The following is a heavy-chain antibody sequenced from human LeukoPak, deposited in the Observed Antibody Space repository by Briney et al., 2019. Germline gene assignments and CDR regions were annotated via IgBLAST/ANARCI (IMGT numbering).Heavy chain of an antibody. CDR2: ISGSGGNT. J-gene: IGHJ4*02. CDR1: GFTFSSYA. CDR3: AKDQYGGNPQYYFDY. V-gene: IGHV3-23*01. Sequence: GGSLRLSCAASGFTFSSYAMSWVRQAPGKGLDWVSAISGSGGNTYYADSVKGRFTISRDNSKSTLYLQMNSLRAEDTAVYYCAKDQYGGNPQYYFDYWGQGTLVTVSS. D-gene: IGHD4-23*01.